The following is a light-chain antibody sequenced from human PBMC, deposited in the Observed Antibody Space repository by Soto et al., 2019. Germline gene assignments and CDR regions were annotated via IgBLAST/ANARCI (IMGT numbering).Light chain of an antibody. CDR3: RTWGTGISWV. CDR2: LNSDGSH. J-gene: IGLJ3*02. Sequence: QSVLTQSPSASASLGASVKLTCTLSSGHSSYAIAWHQQQPEKGPRYLMKLNSDGSHSKGDGIPDRFSGSSSGAERYLTISSLQSEDEADYYCRTWGTGISWVFGGGTKLTVL. CDR1: SGHSSYA. V-gene: IGLV4-69*01.